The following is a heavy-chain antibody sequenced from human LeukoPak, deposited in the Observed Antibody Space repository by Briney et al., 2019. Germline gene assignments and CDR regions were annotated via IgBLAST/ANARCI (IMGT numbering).Heavy chain of an antibody. J-gene: IGHJ6*03. CDR1: GYTFTVYY. Sequence: GASVKVSCKASGYTFTVYYMHWVRQAPGQGLEWMGWINPNSGGTNYAQKFQGRVTMTRDTSISTAYMELSRLRSDDTAVYYCARDKGNYYYYYMDVWGKGTTVTISS. V-gene: IGHV1-2*02. CDR2: INPNSGGT. CDR3: ARDKGNYYYYYMDV.